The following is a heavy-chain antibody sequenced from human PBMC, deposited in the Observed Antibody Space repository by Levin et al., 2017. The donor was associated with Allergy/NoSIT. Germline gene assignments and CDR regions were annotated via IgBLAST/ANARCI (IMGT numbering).Heavy chain of an antibody. CDR2: ISYDGTTK. CDR3: VKDPRTKDDILTGYHKYYFDH. D-gene: IGHD3-9*01. CDR1: GFRFADYG. Sequence: QTGGSLRLSCSASGFRFADYGMHWVRQGPDKGLEWVALISYDGTTKHYGDSVKGRFTIARDNSENMLYLQMNWLRGEDTALYFCVKDPRTKDDILTGYHKYYFDHWGQGVHVAVSS. J-gene: IGHJ4*02. V-gene: IGHV3-30*13.